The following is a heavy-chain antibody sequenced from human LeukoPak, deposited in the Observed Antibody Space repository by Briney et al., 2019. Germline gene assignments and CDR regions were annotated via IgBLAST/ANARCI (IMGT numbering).Heavy chain of an antibody. J-gene: IGHJ4*02. D-gene: IGHD6-13*01. CDR1: GVSIASYS. Sequence: SETLSLTCAVSGVSIASYSCHWIRQPPGKGPEAVGAIDNYGTAYYTPSLRGRLTISVDASRNQCSLRLASVTAADTAVYYCARSSGWWALDYWGPGTLVVVSS. V-gene: IGHV4-59*04. CDR3: ARSSGWWALDY. CDR2: IDNYGTA.